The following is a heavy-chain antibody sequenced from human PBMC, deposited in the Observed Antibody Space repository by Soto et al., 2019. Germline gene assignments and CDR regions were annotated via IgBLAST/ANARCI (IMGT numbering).Heavy chain of an antibody. J-gene: IGHJ4*02. CDR3: ARHRQRSSHFDY. CDR2: IYYSGST. D-gene: IGHD6-13*01. V-gene: IGHV4-39*01. Sequence: SETLSLTCTVSGGSISSSSYYWGWIRQPPGKGLEWIGSIYYSGSTYYNPSLKSRVTISVDTSKNQFSLKLSSVTAADTAVYYCARHRQRSSHFDYWGQGTLVTVSS. CDR1: GGSISSSSYY.